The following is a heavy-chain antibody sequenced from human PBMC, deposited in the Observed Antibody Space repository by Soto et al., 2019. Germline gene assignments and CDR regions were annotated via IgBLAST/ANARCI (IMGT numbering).Heavy chain of an antibody. Sequence: SVKVSCKASGGTFSSYAISWVRQAPGQGLEWMGGIIPIFGTANYAQKFQGRVTITADESTSTAYMELSSLRSEDTAVYYCARDLRRKDYYDSSGYHPHWFDPRGQGTLVTVSS. V-gene: IGHV1-69*13. CDR1: GGTFSSYA. CDR2: IIPIFGTA. J-gene: IGHJ5*02. CDR3: ARDLRRKDYYDSSGYHPHWFDP. D-gene: IGHD3-22*01.